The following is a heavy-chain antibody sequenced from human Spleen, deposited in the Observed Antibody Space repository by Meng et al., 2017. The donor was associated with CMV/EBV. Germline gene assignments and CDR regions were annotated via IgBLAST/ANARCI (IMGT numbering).Heavy chain of an antibody. CDR2: ISAYNGNT. V-gene: IGHV1-18*01. CDR1: GYTFTSYG. CDR3: ARHTDIVVVAATGGRWDQYYFDY. Sequence: ASVKGSCMASGYTFTSYGISGVRQAPGQGLEWMGWISAYNGNTNYAQKLQGRVTMTTDTSTSTAYLELRSLRSDDTAVYYCARHTDIVVVAATGGRWDQYYFDYWGQGTLVTVSS. J-gene: IGHJ4*02. D-gene: IGHD2-15*01.